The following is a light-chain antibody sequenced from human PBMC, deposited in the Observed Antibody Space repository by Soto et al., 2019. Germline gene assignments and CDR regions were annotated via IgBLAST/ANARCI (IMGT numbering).Light chain of an antibody. CDR2: EVT. J-gene: IGLJ2*01. V-gene: IGLV2-8*01. Sequence: QSALTQPPSASGSPGQSVTISCTGTSSDVGGYPYVSWYQQHPGKAPNLIFHEVTRRPSGFPDRFSGSKSCNTSSLTVSVLQGEDEDDYYCSSYAGIKNLVFGGGTKLTVL. CDR3: SSYAGIKNLV. CDR1: SSDVGGYPY.